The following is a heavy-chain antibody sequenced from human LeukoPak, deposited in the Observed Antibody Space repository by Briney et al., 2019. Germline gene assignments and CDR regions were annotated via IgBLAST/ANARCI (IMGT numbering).Heavy chain of an antibody. CDR3: ARRIAAAGRRTYYFDY. J-gene: IGHJ4*02. CDR2: MNPNSGNT. Sequence: GASVKVSCKASGGTLSSYAISWVRQAPGQGLEWMGWMNPNSGNTGYAQKFQGRVTITRNTSISTAYMELSSLRSEDTAVYYCARRIAAAGRRTYYFDYWGQGTLVTVSS. D-gene: IGHD6-13*01. V-gene: IGHV1-8*03. CDR1: GGTLSSYA.